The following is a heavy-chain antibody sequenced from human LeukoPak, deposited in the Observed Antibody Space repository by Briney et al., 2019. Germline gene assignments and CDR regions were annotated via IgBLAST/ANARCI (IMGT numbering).Heavy chain of an antibody. Sequence: GGSLRLSCAGSGFSLSNSGMHWVRQAPGKGLEWVAVISFDGSEKFYADSVKGRFTISRDNSKNTLSLQMNSLRAEDTAVYYCARNENSGWGYFDYWGQGTLVTVSS. CDR3: ARNENSGWGYFDY. CDR1: GFSLSNSG. D-gene: IGHD5-12*01. CDR2: ISFDGSEK. V-gene: IGHV3-33*08. J-gene: IGHJ4*02.